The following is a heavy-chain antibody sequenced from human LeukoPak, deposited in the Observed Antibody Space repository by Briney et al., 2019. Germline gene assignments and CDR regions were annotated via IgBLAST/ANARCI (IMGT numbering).Heavy chain of an antibody. V-gene: IGHV3-33*08. Sequence: GGSLRLSCAASGFTFSSYAMHWVRQAPGKGLEWVAVIWYDGSNKYYADSVKGRFTISRDNSKNTLYLQMNSLRAEDTAVYYCARDTYYDFWSGSPYYYGMDVWGQGTTVTVSS. J-gene: IGHJ6*02. CDR3: ARDTYYDFWSGSPYYYGMDV. CDR2: IWYDGSNK. D-gene: IGHD3-3*01. CDR1: GFTFSSYA.